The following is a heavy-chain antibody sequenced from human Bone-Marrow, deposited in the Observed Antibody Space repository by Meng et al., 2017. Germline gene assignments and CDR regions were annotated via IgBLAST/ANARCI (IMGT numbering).Heavy chain of an antibody. CDR2: TYYRSKWYS. D-gene: IGHD6-19*01. CDR3: VMYIGWFYVDY. J-gene: IGHJ4*02. Sequence: QLPLRHSGPGLVMPSQTPSVTCAISGDSVSTNSAAWSWIRQSPSRGLEWLGRTYYRSKWYSDYAVSVRSRITVTPDTSKNQFSLQLNSVTPEDTAVYYCVMYIGWFYVDYWGQGTLVTVSS. CDR1: GDSVSTNSAA. V-gene: IGHV6-1*01.